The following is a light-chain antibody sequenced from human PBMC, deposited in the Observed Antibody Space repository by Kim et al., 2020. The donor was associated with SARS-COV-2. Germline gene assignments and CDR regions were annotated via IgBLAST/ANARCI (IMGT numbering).Light chain of an antibody. CDR1: SSDVGGYKY. J-gene: IGLJ3*02. CDR2: DVS. CDR3: SSYTSSATWV. Sequence: QSALTQPASISGSPGQSITISCSGTSSDVGGYKYVSWYQQHPGKAPKFIIYDVSKRPSGVSNRFSGSKSDNTASLTISGLQAEDEADYYCSSYTSSATWVFGGGTQLTVL. V-gene: IGLV2-14*03.